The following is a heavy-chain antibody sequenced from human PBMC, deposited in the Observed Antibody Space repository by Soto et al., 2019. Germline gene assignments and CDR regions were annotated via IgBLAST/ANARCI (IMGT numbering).Heavy chain of an antibody. Sequence: GGSLRLSCAASGFTFSRYAMSWVRQAPGKGLEWVSAISGSGGSTYYADSVKGRFTISRDNSKNTLYLQMNSLRAEDMAVYYCTRSIVLLVYAIDYWGPGTLVTVSS. CDR2: ISGSGGST. J-gene: IGHJ4*02. CDR3: TRSIVLLVYAIDY. D-gene: IGHD2-8*01. V-gene: IGHV3-23*01. CDR1: GFTFSRYA.